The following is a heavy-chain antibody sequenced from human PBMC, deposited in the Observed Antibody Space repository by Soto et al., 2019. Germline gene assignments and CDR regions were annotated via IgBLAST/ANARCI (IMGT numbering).Heavy chain of an antibody. CDR1: GFTFSSYA. CDR3: AKDKEGWDIVVVLFDY. D-gene: IGHD2-15*01. Sequence: LRLSCAASGFTFSSYAMSWVRQAPGKGLEWVSAISGSGGSTYYADSVKGRFTISRDNSKNTLYLQMNSLRAEDTAVYYCAKDKEGWDIVVVLFDYWGQGTLVTVSS. V-gene: IGHV3-23*01. CDR2: ISGSGGST. J-gene: IGHJ4*02.